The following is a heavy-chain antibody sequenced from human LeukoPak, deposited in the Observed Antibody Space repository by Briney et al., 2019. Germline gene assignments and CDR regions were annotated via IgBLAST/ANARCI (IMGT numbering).Heavy chain of an antibody. J-gene: IGHJ2*01. CDR2: ISAHNGNT. CDR3: ARDGYFDL. Sequence: GPVKVSCKASGYTFTTHGIAWVRPAPGQGLEWMGWISAHNGNTNYAQSLQGRVTMTTDTSTNTAYMELRSLRSDDTAVYYCARDGYFDLWGRGTLVTVSS. V-gene: IGHV1-18*01. CDR1: GYTFTTHG.